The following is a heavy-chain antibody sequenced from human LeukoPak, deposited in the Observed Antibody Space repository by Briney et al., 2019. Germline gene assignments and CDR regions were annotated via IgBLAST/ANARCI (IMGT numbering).Heavy chain of an antibody. CDR1: GFTFDDYA. J-gene: IGHJ4*02. Sequence: GGSLRLSCAASGFTFDDYAMHWVRQAPGKGLEWVSGISWNSGSIGYADSVKGRFTISRDNAKNSLYLQMNSLRAEDTALYYCAKDWMGATLYYFDYWGQGTLVTVSS. CDR2: ISWNSGSI. D-gene: IGHD1-26*01. CDR3: AKDWMGATLYYFDY. V-gene: IGHV3-9*01.